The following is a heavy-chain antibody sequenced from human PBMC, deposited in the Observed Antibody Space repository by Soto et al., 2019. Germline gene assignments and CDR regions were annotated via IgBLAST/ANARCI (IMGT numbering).Heavy chain of an antibody. CDR3: TREGLSAAVSAPYYYYGMDV. Sequence: GGSLRLSCAASGFTFSNFAMNWVRQAPGEGLEWLSYISGTSATIYYADSVKGRFTISRDNAKNSVYLQMNGLRDDDTAMYYCTREGLSAAVSAPYYYYGMDVWGQGTAVTVS. J-gene: IGHJ6*02. V-gene: IGHV3-48*02. CDR1: GFTFSNFA. CDR2: ISGTSATI. D-gene: IGHD6-25*01.